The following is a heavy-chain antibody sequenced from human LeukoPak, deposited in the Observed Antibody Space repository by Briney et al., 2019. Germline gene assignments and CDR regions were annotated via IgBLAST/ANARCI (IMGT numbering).Heavy chain of an antibody. CDR3: ARDRGSGWYVYFDL. CDR1: GYTFTSYD. Sequence: ASVKVSCKASGYTFTSYDISWVRQAPGQGLEWMGWISAYNGNTNYAQKLQGRVTMTTDTSTSTAYMELRSLRSDDTAVYYCARDRGSGWYVYFDLWGRGTLVTVSS. V-gene: IGHV1-18*01. J-gene: IGHJ2*01. D-gene: IGHD6-19*01. CDR2: ISAYNGNT.